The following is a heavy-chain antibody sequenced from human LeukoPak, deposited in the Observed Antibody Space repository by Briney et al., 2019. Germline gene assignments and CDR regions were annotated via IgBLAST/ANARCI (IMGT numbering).Heavy chain of an antibody. CDR1: GGSFSGYY. Sequence: SETLSLTCAVYGGSFSGYYWSWLRQPPGKGLEWIGEINHSGSTNYNPSLTSRVTISVDTSKNQFSLKLSSVTAADTAVYYCARDSVAGAIFDYWGQGTLVTVSS. V-gene: IGHV4-34*01. J-gene: IGHJ4*02. D-gene: IGHD6-19*01. CDR2: INHSGST. CDR3: ARDSVAGAIFDY.